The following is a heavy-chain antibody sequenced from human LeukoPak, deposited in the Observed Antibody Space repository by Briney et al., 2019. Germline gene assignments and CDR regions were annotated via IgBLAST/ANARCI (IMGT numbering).Heavy chain of an antibody. CDR2: ISWNSGSI. J-gene: IGHJ4*02. CDR1: GFTLDDYA. V-gene: IGHV3-9*01. D-gene: IGHD6-19*01. Sequence: PGRSLRLSCAASGFTLDDYAMHWVRQAPGKGLEWVSGISWNSGSIGYADSVKGRFTISRDNAKNSLYLQMNSLRAEDTALYYCAGIAVDYFDYWGQGTLVTVSS. CDR3: AGIAVDYFDY.